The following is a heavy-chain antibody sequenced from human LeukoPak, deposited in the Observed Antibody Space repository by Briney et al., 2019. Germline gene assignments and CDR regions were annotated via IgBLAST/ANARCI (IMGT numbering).Heavy chain of an antibody. V-gene: IGHV4-59*01. CDR1: GGSISSYY. J-gene: IGHJ4*02. CDR3: ARGTAMVKTHPFDY. D-gene: IGHD5-18*01. Sequence: KPSETLSLTCTVSGGSISSYYWSWIRQPPGKGLEWIGYIYYSGSTNYNPSLKSRVTISVDTSKNQFSLKLSSVTAADTAVYYCARGTAMVKTHPFDYWGQGTLVTVSS. CDR2: IYYSGST.